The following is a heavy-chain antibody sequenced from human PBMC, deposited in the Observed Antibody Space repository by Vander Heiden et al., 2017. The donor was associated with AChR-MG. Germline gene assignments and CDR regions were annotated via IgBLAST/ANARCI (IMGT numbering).Heavy chain of an antibody. CDR2: IYPGDSDT. V-gene: IGHV5-51*01. CDR3: ASLYYYDSSGGGWLDP. D-gene: IGHD3-22*01. J-gene: IGHJ5*02. CDR1: GYSFTSYW. Sequence: EVQLVQSGAEVNKPVESLTISCKGSGYSFTSYWIGWVRQMTGKGLEWMGIIYPGDSDTRYRPSFQGQVTISADKSISTAYLQWSSLKASETAMYYCASLYYYDSSGGGWLDPWGQGTLVTISS.